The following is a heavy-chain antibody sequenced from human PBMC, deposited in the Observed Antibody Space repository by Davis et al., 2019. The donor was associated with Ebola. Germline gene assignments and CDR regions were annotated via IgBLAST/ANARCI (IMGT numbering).Heavy chain of an antibody. Sequence: PSETLSLTCAVSGGSISSSNWWSWVRQPPGKGLEWIGEIYHSGSTNYNPSLKSRVTISVDKSKNQFSLKLSSVTAADTAVYYCASLGWRRGYSGYAALYYFDYWGQGTLVTVSS. D-gene: IGHD5-12*01. J-gene: IGHJ4*02. CDR3: ASLGWRRGYSGYAALYYFDY. CDR2: IYHSGST. V-gene: IGHV4-4*02. CDR1: GGSISSSNW.